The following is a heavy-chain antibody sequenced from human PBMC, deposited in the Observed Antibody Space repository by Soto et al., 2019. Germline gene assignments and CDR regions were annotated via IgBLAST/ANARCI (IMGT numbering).Heavy chain of an antibody. CDR1: GFTFSSYG. V-gene: IGHV3-48*03. D-gene: IGHD1-26*01. Sequence: PGGSLRRSCAASGFTFSSYGMNWVRQAPGEGLEWVSYISSSGSTIYYADSVKGRFTTSRDHAKNSLYMQMNSLRAEDTAVYYCARVVGARHWGQGTMVTVSS. CDR3: ARVVGARH. CDR2: ISSSGSTI. J-gene: IGHJ4*02.